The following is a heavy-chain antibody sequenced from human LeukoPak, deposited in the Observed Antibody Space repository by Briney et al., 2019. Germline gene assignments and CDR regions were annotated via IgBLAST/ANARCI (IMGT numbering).Heavy chain of an antibody. CDR2: MYYSGNT. J-gene: IGHJ4*02. D-gene: IGHD3-22*01. V-gene: IGHV4-39*01. CDR3: ARHPHYYFDNSAR. Sequence: KASETLSLTCTVSGDSVRTSNSYWGWIRQPPGKGLEWIGSMYYSGNTYYHPSLKSRVTISVDTSKNQLSLRLSSVTAADTAVYYCARHPHYYFDNSARWGQGTLVTVSS. CDR1: GDSVRTSNSY.